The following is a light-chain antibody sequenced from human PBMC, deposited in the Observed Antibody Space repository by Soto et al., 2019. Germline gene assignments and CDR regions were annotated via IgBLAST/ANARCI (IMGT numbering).Light chain of an antibody. CDR3: QQYGNSPFT. CDR2: GAS. CDR1: QSVSSY. Sequence: EILFAQSPAPLSLSPGEKATLSCRASQSVSSYLAWYQQKPGQAPRLLIYGASSRATGIPDRFSGSGSGTDYTLTISRLEPEDFVVYYCQQYGNSPFTFGQGTRLEIK. V-gene: IGKV3-20*01. J-gene: IGKJ5*01.